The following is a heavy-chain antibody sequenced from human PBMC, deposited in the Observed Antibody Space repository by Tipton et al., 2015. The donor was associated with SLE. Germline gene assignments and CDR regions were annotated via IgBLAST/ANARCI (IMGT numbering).Heavy chain of an antibody. CDR1: GGSINSFY. CDR3: ATSPLTL. V-gene: IGHV4-4*07. CDR2: FHSSGIL. D-gene: IGHD2-2*01. Sequence: TLSLTCTVSGGSINSFYWTWVRQPAGKGLEWIGHFHSSGILNYNPSLKSRVTMSGDTSKNQLSLKLNAVTAADTAVYYCATSPLTLWGQGTLVTV. J-gene: IGHJ4*02.